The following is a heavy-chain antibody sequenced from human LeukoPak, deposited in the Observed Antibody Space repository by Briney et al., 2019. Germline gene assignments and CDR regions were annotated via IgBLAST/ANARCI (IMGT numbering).Heavy chain of an antibody. D-gene: IGHD2-2*01. Sequence: ASVKVSRKASGGTFSSYAISWVRQAPGQGLEWMGGIIPIFGTANYAQKFQGRVTITADESTSTAYMELSSLRSEDTAVYYCALADIVVVPAAHYYYYGMDVWGKGTTVTVSS. J-gene: IGHJ6*04. CDR1: GGTFSSYA. CDR2: IIPIFGTA. V-gene: IGHV1-69*13. CDR3: ALADIVVVPAAHYYYYGMDV.